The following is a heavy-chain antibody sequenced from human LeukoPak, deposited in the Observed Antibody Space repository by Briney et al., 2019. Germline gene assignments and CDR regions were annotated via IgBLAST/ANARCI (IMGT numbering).Heavy chain of an antibody. Sequence: KPSETLSLTCAVYGGSFSGYYWSWIRQPPGKGLEWIGEINHSGSTNYNPSLKSRVTISVDTPKNQFSLKLSSVTAADTAVYYCARAAGGGGWFDPWGQGTLVTVSS. D-gene: IGHD2-15*01. V-gene: IGHV4-34*01. CDR2: INHSGST. J-gene: IGHJ5*02. CDR3: ARAAGGGGWFDP. CDR1: GGSFSGYY.